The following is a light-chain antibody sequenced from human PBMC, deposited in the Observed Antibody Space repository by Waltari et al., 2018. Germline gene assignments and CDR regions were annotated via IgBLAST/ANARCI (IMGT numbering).Light chain of an antibody. Sequence: QSALTQPRSVSGSPGQSVAISCTGTSSDIGDSNYVSWYQQHPGKAPKLMSYDFTERPSGVPDRFSGSKSGNTASLTISGLQAEYEADYFCGSCAGSPVFGTGTQVTVL. CDR3: GSCAGSPV. CDR2: DFT. CDR1: SSDIGDSNY. V-gene: IGLV2-11*01. J-gene: IGLJ1*01.